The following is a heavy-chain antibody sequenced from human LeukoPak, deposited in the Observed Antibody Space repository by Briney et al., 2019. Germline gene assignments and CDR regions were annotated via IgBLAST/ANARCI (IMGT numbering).Heavy chain of an antibody. J-gene: IGHJ6*02. CDR1: GFAFSSYA. V-gene: IGHV3-23*01. CDR3: AKAPRAAAGTYNGMDV. Sequence: GGSLRLSCAASGFAFSSYAMSWVRQAPGKGLEWVSAISGSGGSTYYADSVKGRFTISRDNSKNTLYLQMNSLRAEDTAVYYCAKAPRAAAGTYNGMDVWGQGTTVTVSS. D-gene: IGHD6-13*01. CDR2: ISGSGGST.